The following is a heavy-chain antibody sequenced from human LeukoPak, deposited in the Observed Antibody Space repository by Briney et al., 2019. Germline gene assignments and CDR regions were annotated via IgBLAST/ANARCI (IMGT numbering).Heavy chain of an antibody. J-gene: IGHJ1*01. D-gene: IGHD6-19*01. V-gene: IGHV4-59*08. CDR3: ARQPGSGWSPQYFQH. CDR2: IYYSGST. Sequence: PSETLSLTCTVSGGSISNNYWTWIRQPPGKGLEWIAYIYYSGSTNYNPSLKSRVTISVDTSKNQFSLKLSSVTAADTAVYYCARQPGSGWSPQYFQHWGQGTLVTVSS. CDR1: GGSISNNY.